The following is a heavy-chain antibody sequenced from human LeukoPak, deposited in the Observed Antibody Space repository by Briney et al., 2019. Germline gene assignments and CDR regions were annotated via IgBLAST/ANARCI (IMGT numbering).Heavy chain of an antibody. V-gene: IGHV4-59*08. D-gene: IGHD2-21*01. Sequence: PSETLSLNCTVSGASLSSYYWSWIRLPPGKGLEWIGSIYYSGVTNFNPSLKRRLAMSVDTSRNLFSLKLSSVTAADTAVYYCARREGSHYSADIWGQGTTVTVSS. CDR3: ARREGSHYSADI. CDR2: IYYSGVT. CDR1: GASLSSYY. J-gene: IGHJ6*02.